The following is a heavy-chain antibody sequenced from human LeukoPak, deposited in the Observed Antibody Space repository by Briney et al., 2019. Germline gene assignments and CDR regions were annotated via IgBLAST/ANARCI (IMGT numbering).Heavy chain of an antibody. Sequence: SETLSLTCTVSGGSISSYYWSWIRQPPGKGLEWIGYIYYSGSTNYNPSLKSRVTISVDTSKNQFSLKLSSVTAADTAVYYCARVAQGGAFDIWGQGTMVTVSS. V-gene: IGHV4-59*01. CDR1: GGSISSYY. J-gene: IGHJ3*02. CDR3: ARVAQGGAFDI. D-gene: IGHD3-16*01. CDR2: IYYSGST.